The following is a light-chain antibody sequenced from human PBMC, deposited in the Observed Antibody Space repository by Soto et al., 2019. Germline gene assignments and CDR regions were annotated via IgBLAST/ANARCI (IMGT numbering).Light chain of an antibody. J-gene: IGLJ2*01. CDR3: AAWDDSLSGPV. CDR2: RNN. Sequence: QSVLTQPPSASGTPGQRVTISCAGSSSNIGSNYVYWYQQLPGTAPKLLIYRNNQRPSGVPARFSGSKSGTSASLAISGLRYEDEADYYCAAWDDSLSGPVFGGGTKLTVL. CDR1: SSNIGSNY. V-gene: IGLV1-47*01.